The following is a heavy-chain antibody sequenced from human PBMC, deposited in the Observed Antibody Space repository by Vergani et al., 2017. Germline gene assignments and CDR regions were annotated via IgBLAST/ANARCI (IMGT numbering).Heavy chain of an antibody. CDR2: IIPIFGTA. Sequence: QVQLVQSGAEVKKPGSSVKVSCKASGGTFSSYAISWVRQAPGQGLEWMGGIIPIFGTANYAQKFQGRVTITEDESTGTAYMEVSGLRSEDTSVYYCARGGNCGGDFYSALNYYYYXMDVWGKGTTVTVSS. V-gene: IGHV1-69*01. J-gene: IGHJ6*03. D-gene: IGHD2-21*02. CDR3: ARGGNCGGDFYSALNYYYYXMDV. CDR1: GGTFSSYA.